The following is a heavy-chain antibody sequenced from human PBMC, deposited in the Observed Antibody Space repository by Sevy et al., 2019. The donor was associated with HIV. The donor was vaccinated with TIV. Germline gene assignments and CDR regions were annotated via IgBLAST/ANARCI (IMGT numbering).Heavy chain of an antibody. Sequence: ASVKVSCKASGYTFTSYGISWVRQAPGQGLEWMGWISAYNGNTNYAQKLQGRVTMTTDTSTSTAYMELRSLRSDDTAVYYCAREGSEYSGYDRAQRHNWFDPWGQGTLVTVSS. V-gene: IGHV1-18*01. J-gene: IGHJ5*02. D-gene: IGHD5-12*01. CDR3: AREGSEYSGYDRAQRHNWFDP. CDR2: ISAYNGNT. CDR1: GYTFTSYG.